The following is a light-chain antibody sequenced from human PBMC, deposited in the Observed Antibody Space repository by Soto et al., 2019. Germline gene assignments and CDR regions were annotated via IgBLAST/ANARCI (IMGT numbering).Light chain of an antibody. CDR3: QQRSHWPPT. V-gene: IGKV3-11*01. CDR2: DAS. Sequence: EIVLTQSPATLSLSPGERATLSCRASQSIGFYLAWYQQKPGQAPSLLIYDASYRATGIPARFSGSGSGTDFTLTISSLEPEDFAVYYCQQRSHWPPTFGQGTKLEIK. J-gene: IGKJ2*01. CDR1: QSIGFY.